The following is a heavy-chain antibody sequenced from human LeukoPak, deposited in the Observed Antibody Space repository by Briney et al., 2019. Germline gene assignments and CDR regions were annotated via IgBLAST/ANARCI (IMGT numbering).Heavy chain of an antibody. Sequence: GSLRLSCAASGFTFSDYYMSWIRQAPGKGLEWVSYISSSGSTIYYADSVKGRFTISRDNAKNSLYLQMNSLRAEDTAVYYCASGAQTYSGSYYFDYWGQGTLVTVSS. CDR2: ISSSGSTI. J-gene: IGHJ4*02. CDR1: GFTFSDYY. CDR3: ASGAQTYSGSYYFDY. V-gene: IGHV3-11*01. D-gene: IGHD1-26*01.